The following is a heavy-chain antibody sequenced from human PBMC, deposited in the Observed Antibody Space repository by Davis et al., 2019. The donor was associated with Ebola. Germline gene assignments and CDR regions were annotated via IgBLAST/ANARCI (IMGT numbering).Heavy chain of an antibody. CDR1: GFTFSSYS. J-gene: IGHJ6*04. D-gene: IGHD5-18*01. CDR2: ISSSSSYI. V-gene: IGHV3-21*04. CDR3: ARGDTAMVFYYYYGMDV. Sequence: GESLKISCAASGFTFSSYSMNWVRQAPGKGLEWVSSISSSSSYIYYADSVKGRFTISRDNAKNSLYLQMNSLRAEDTTVYYCARGDTAMVFYYYYGMDVWGKGTTVTVSS.